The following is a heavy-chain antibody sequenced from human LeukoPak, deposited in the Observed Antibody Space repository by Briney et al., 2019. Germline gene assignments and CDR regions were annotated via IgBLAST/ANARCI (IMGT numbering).Heavy chain of an antibody. CDR1: GFTFRNHW. J-gene: IGHJ4*02. V-gene: IGHV3-74*03. CDR3: ARDQRVTGRPDIDY. CDR2: ISSDGSST. Sequence: GGSLRLSCAASGFTFRNHWMHWVRQTPGKGLVWVSRISSDGSSTTYADSVKGRFTISRDNAKNTLYLQMNNLRAVDTAMHYCARDQRVTGRPDIDYWGQGTLVIVSS. D-gene: IGHD6-6*01.